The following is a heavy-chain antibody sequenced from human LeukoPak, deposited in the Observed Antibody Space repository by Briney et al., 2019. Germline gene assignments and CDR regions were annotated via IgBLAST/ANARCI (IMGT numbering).Heavy chain of an antibody. D-gene: IGHD3-22*01. J-gene: IGHJ6*02. CDR2: INAGNGNT. V-gene: IGHV1-3*01. CDR1: GYTFTNYA. CDR3: ARESYYDSSGYYYVHYYYGMDV. Sequence: ASVTVSCKASGYTFTNYAMHWVRQAPGQRPEWMGWINAGNGNTEYSQKFHDRVTITRDISANTAYMELSSLTSEDTAVYYCARESYYDSSGYYYVHYYYGMDVWGQGTTVTVSS.